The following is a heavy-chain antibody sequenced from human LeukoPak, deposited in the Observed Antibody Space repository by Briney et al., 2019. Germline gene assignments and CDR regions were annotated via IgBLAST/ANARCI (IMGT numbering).Heavy chain of an antibody. Sequence: SETLSLTCAVYGGSFSGYYWSWIRQPPGKGLEWIGEINHSGSTNYNPSLKSRVTISVDKSKNQFSLKLSSVTAADTAVYYCARDVGAISNFDYWGQGALVTVSS. CDR2: INHSGST. J-gene: IGHJ4*02. D-gene: IGHD1-26*01. CDR3: ARDVGAISNFDY. V-gene: IGHV4-34*01. CDR1: GGSFSGYY.